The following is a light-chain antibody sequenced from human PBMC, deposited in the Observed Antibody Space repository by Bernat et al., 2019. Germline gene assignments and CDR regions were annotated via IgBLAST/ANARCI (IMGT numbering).Light chain of an antibody. Sequence: QSALTQPASVSGSPGQSITISCTGNSSDIGGSNYVSWFQQHPGKAPKLIIHDVSSRPYGVSYRFSGSKSGNTASLTISGLQAEDEAHYHCSSYTSRSTQVFGGGTKLTV. J-gene: IGLJ3*02. CDR2: DVS. V-gene: IGLV2-14*03. CDR3: SSYTSRSTQV. CDR1: SSDIGGSNY.